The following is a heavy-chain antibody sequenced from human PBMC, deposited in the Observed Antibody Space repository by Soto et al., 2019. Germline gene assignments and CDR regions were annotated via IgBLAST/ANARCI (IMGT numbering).Heavy chain of an antibody. CDR2: IIPILGIA. Sequence: SVKVSCKASGGTFSNYAISWVRQAPGQGLEWMGGIIPILGIANFAQKFQGRVTITADESTSTAYMELSSLRSEDTAVYYCARAPLHGYFDWLLDYWGQGTLVTVSS. CDR3: ARAPLHGYFDWLLDY. J-gene: IGHJ4*02. CDR1: GGTFSNYA. V-gene: IGHV1-69*10. D-gene: IGHD3-9*01.